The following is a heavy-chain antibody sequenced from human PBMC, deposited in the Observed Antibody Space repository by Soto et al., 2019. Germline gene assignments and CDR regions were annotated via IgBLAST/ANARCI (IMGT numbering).Heavy chain of an antibody. CDR3: AGAPWALTGFDP. D-gene: IGHD7-27*01. V-gene: IGHV4-31*03. J-gene: IGHJ5*02. CDR2: VYYSGST. CDR1: GGSISSGSYY. Sequence: PSETLSLTCTVSGGSISSGSYYWTWIRQHPGKGLEWIGYVYYSGSTYYNPSLKSRVTISVDMSKNQFSLKLSSVTAADTAVYYCAGAPWALTGFDPWGQGTLATVSS.